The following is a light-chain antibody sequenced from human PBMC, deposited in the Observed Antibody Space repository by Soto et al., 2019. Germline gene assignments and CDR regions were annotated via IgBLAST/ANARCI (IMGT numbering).Light chain of an antibody. CDR3: QQYNNWPPYT. CDR1: QSVSSN. J-gene: IGKJ2*01. V-gene: IGKV3-15*01. Sequence: EIVMTQSPATLSVSPGERATLSCRASQSVSSNLAWYQQKRGQAPRLLIYGASTRATGIPARFSGSGSGTEFTLTISSLQYEDFAVYYCQQYNNWPPYTFGQGTKLEIK. CDR2: GAS.